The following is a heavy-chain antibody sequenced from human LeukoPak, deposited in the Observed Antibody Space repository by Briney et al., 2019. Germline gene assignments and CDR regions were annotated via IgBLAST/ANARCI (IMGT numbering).Heavy chain of an antibody. CDR1: GGSFSGYY. Sequence: SETLSLTCAVYGGSFSGYYWSWIRQPPGKGLEWIGEINHSGSTNYNPSLKSRVTISVDTSKNQFSLKLSSVTAADTAVYYCARQQYYYDSSGYYGYWGQGTLVTVSS. J-gene: IGHJ4*02. V-gene: IGHV4-34*01. D-gene: IGHD3-22*01. CDR3: ARQQYYYDSSGYYGY. CDR2: INHSGST.